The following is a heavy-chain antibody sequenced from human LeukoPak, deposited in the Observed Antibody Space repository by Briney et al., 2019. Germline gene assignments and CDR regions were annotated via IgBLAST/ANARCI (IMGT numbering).Heavy chain of an antibody. V-gene: IGHV3-11*06. CDR2: ISSRASDT. Sequence: GGSLRLSCAASGFTFSDYYMSWIRQAPGKGPEWVSYISSRASDTNYVDSVKGRFTISRDNAKNSLYPQMNSLRVEDTAVYYCTRVGSSGSVDYWGQGTLVTVSS. CDR3: TRVGSSGSVDY. CDR1: GFTFSDYY. D-gene: IGHD1-1*01. J-gene: IGHJ4*02.